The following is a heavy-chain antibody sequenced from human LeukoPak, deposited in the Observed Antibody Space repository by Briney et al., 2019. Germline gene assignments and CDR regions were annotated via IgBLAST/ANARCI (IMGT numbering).Heavy chain of an antibody. J-gene: IGHJ4*02. CDR3: ARDWATALDY. CDR2: ISYDGSNK. Sequence: GGSLRLSCAASGLTFSSYAMHWVRQAPGKGLEWVAVISYDGSNKYYADSVKGRFTISRDNSKNTLYLQMKSLRAEDTAVYYCARDWATALDYWGQGTLVTVSS. D-gene: IGHD5-12*01. V-gene: IGHV3-30*04. CDR1: GLTFSSYA.